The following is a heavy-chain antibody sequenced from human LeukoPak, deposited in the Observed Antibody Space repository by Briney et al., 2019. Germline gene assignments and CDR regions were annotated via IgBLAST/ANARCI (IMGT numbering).Heavy chain of an antibody. CDR2: INPNSGGT. CDR1: GYXFTGYN. CDR3: ARERSWLDP. V-gene: IGHV1-2*02. J-gene: IGHJ5*02. Sequence: ASVKVSCKASGYXFTGYNIHWVRQAPGQGLEWMGWINPNSGGTNYAQKFQGRVTMTRDTSITTAYMELSRLRSDDTAVYYCARERSWLDPWGQGTLVTVSS.